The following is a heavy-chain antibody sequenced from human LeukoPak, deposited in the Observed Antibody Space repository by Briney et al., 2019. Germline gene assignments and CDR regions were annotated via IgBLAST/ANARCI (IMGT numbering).Heavy chain of an antibody. J-gene: IGHJ6*02. V-gene: IGHV4-4*07. D-gene: IGHD3-22*01. CDR3: ARVGYDSSGYIPMDV. CDR1: GGSISSYY. Sequence: SETLSLTCTVSGGSISSYYWSWIRQPAGKGLEWIGRIYTSGSTNYNPSLKSRVTMSVDTSKNQFSLKLCSVTAADTAVYYCARVGYDSSGYIPMDVWGQGTTVTVSS. CDR2: IYTSGST.